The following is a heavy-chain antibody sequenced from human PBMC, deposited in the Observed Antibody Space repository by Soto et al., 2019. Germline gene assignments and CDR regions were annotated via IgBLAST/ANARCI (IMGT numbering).Heavy chain of an antibody. V-gene: IGHV1-8*01. Sequence: QVQLVQSGAEVKKPGASVKVSCKASGYHFTSYDINWVRQAAGQGLEGLGWMSPHSGNTGSPQKFQGRVTRTRTSSISTAYMKLSSLRAEDAAEYYCARRALAGHWFDPWGQGTLVTVSS. CDR3: ARRALAGHWFDP. J-gene: IGHJ5*02. CDR1: GYHFTSYD. CDR2: MSPHSGNT. D-gene: IGHD6-19*01.